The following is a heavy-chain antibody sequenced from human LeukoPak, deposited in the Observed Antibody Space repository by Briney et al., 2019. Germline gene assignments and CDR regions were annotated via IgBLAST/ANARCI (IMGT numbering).Heavy chain of an antibody. Sequence: PGGSLRLSCAASGFNFRSYAMSWVRQAPGEGLEWVSTLSGSGGSTYYADSVKGRFTISRDNSRNTLYLQMNGLRAEDTAVYYCAKDLTNWGDYWGQGTLVTVSS. D-gene: IGHD7-27*01. V-gene: IGHV3-23*01. CDR1: GFNFRSYA. J-gene: IGHJ4*02. CDR2: LSGSGGST. CDR3: AKDLTNWGDY.